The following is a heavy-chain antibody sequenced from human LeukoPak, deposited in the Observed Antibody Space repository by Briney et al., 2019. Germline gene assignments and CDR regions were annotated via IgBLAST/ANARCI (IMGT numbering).Heavy chain of an antibody. CDR3: ARDLYSYGFYAFDI. CDR2: ISSSSSYI. J-gene: IGHJ3*02. V-gene: IGHV3-21*01. CDR1: GFTFSSYS. D-gene: IGHD5-18*01. Sequence: GGSLRLSCAASGFTFSSYSVNWVRQAPGKGLEWVSSISSSSSYIYYADSVKGRFTISRDNAKNSLYLQMNSLRAEDTAVYYCARDLYSYGFYAFDIWGQGTMVTVSS.